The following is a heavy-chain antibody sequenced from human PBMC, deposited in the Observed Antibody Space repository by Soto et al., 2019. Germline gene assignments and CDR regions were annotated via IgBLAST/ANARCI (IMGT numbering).Heavy chain of an antibody. Sequence: QVQLQASGPGLVKPSQTLSLTCTVSGGSISSGGYYWSWIRQHPGKGLEWIGSIYYSGSTYYNPSLRSRVTLSVATSKNQFSLKLSSLTAADTAVYYCASTYRTHFESRLGADYYDYGMDVWGQGTTVTVSS. CDR2: IYYSGST. V-gene: IGHV4-31*03. CDR3: ASTYRTHFESRLGADYYDYGMDV. D-gene: IGHD5-12*01. CDR1: GGSISSGGYY. J-gene: IGHJ6*02.